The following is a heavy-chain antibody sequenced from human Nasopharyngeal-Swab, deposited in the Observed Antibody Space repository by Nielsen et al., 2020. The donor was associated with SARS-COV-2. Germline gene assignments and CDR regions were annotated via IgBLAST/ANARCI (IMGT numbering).Heavy chain of an antibody. V-gene: IGHV3-9*01. Sequence: SLRLSCTASGFTFDDYAMHWVRQAPGKGLEWVSGISWNSGSIGYADSVKGRFTISRDNAKNSLYLQMNSLRAEDTALYYCASEDGFGEFYGMDVWGQGTTVTVSS. CDR1: GFTFDDYA. CDR2: ISWNSGSI. D-gene: IGHD3-10*01. CDR3: ASEDGFGEFYGMDV. J-gene: IGHJ6*02.